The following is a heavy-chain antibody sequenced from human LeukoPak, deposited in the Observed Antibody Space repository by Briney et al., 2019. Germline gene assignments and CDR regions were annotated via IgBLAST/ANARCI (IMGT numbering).Heavy chain of an antibody. CDR1: GFTFSSYA. D-gene: IGHD3-22*01. J-gene: IGHJ4*02. CDR2: ISSNGGST. Sequence: GGSLRLSCAASGFTFSSYAMHWVRQAPGKGLEYVSAISSNGGSTYYANSVKGRFTISRDNPKNTLYLQMGSLRAEDIAVYYCARSKYYYDSSGPDFDYWGQGTLVTVSS. V-gene: IGHV3-64*01. CDR3: ARSKYYYDSSGPDFDY.